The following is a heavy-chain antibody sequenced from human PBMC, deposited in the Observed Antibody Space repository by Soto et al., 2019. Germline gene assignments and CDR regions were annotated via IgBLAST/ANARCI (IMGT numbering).Heavy chain of an antibody. D-gene: IGHD2-2*01. CDR2: IYYSGST. Sequence: SETLSLTCTVSGGSISSYYWSWIRQPPGKGLEWIGYIYYSGSTNYNPSLKSRVTISVDTSKNQFSLKLSSVTAADTAVYYCASVVPAAIEGWFDPWGQGTLVTVSS. J-gene: IGHJ5*02. V-gene: IGHV4-59*01. CDR3: ASVVPAAIEGWFDP. CDR1: GGSISSYY.